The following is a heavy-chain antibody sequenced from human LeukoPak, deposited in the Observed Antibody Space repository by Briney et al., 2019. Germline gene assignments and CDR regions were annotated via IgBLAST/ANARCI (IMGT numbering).Heavy chain of an antibody. V-gene: IGHV1-2*02. Sequence: EASVKVSCKASGYTFTGYYMHWVRQAPGQGLEWMGWINPNRGGTNYAQRFQGRVTMTRDTSISTAYMELSRLRSDDAAVYYCAREEPHRSGSYLIDYWGQGTLVTVSS. D-gene: IGHD1-26*01. CDR3: AREEPHRSGSYLIDY. J-gene: IGHJ4*02. CDR2: INPNRGGT. CDR1: GYTFTGYY.